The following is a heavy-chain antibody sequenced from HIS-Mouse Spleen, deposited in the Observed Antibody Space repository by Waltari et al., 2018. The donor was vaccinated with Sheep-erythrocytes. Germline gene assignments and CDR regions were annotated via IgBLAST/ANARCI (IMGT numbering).Heavy chain of an antibody. D-gene: IGHD6-6*01. V-gene: IGHV4-39*07. CDR1: GGSISSSSYY. J-gene: IGHJ4*02. Sequence: QLQLQESGPGLVKPSETLSLTCTVSGGSISSSSYYWGWIRQPPGKGLEWIGSIYYSGSTYYNPSLKSRVTISADTSKNQFSLKLSSVTAADTAVYYCARVSVAARFDYWGQGTLVTVSS. CDR3: ARVSVAARFDY. CDR2: IYYSGST.